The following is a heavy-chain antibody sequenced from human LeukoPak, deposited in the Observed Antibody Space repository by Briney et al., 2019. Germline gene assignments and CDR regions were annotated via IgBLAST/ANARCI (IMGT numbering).Heavy chain of an antibody. CDR1: GFTFSNYW. D-gene: IGHD3-22*01. V-gene: IGHV3-7*01. CDR2: INQDGSEI. Sequence: GSLRLSCAASGFTFSNYWMSWVRQAPGKGLEWLANINQDGSEIYYVDSVKGRFTISRDNSKNTLYLEMNSLRSEDTAVYYCANGPSSGMHLDYCGHGTLVTVSS. J-gene: IGHJ4*01. CDR3: ANGPSSGMHLDY.